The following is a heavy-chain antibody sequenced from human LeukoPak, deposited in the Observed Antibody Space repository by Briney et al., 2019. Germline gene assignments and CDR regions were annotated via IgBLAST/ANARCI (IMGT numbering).Heavy chain of an antibody. CDR3: ARSPGRSWYEWSFDS. D-gene: IGHD6-13*01. Sequence: SEALSLTFSGSSGSISSSSYYWGWTRQPPGKGLEWIGSIYYNGDTYYNPSLKSRVTISIGTSKNQFSLRLSSVTAADTAVYYCARSPGRSWYEWSFDSWGQGTLVTVSS. CDR2: IYYNGDT. V-gene: IGHV4-39*07. J-gene: IGHJ4*02. CDR1: SGSISSSSYY.